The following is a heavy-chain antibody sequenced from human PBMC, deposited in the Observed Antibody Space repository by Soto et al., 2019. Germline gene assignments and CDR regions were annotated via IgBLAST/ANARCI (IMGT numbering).Heavy chain of an antibody. CDR2: IDHDGPT. V-gene: IGHV3-74*01. Sequence: EVQLVESGGGLVQPGGSLRLSCAGSGFIFSNYWTHWVRQAPGKGLEWVSRIDHDGPTDYADSVRGRFTISRDNAESTLYLQMNSLRPEDTAVYYCVRDSHGDYWGQGTLVTVSS. J-gene: IGHJ4*02. CDR1: GFIFSNYW. CDR3: VRDSHGDY.